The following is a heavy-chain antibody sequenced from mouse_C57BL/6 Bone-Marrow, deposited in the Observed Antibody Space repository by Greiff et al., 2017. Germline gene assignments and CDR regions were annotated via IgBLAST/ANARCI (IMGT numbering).Heavy chain of an antibody. CDR3: ARYEGLRNAMDY. J-gene: IGHJ4*01. CDR2: IDPSDSYT. D-gene: IGHD1-1*01. CDR1: GYTFTSYW. Sequence: QVQLQQPGAELVKPGASVKLSCKASGYTFTSYWMQWVKQRPGQGLEWIGEIDPSDSYTNYNQKFKGKATLTVDTSSSTAYMKLSSLTSEDSAVYYCARYEGLRNAMDYWGQGTSVTGSS. V-gene: IGHV1-50*01.